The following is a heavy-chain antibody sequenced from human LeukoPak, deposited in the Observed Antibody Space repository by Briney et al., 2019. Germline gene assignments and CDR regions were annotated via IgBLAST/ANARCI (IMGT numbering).Heavy chain of an antibody. V-gene: IGHV1-69*05. CDR3: ARDNSVGDNAWWFDP. D-gene: IGHD1-26*01. J-gene: IGHJ5*02. CDR2: IIPIFGTA. CDR1: GGTFTSYA. Sequence: ASVKVSCKASGGTFTSYAISWVRQAPGQGLEWMGGIIPIFGTANYAQKFQGRVTMTRDMSTSTDFMELSSLRSEDTAVYYCARDNSVGDNAWWFDPWGQGTLVTVSS.